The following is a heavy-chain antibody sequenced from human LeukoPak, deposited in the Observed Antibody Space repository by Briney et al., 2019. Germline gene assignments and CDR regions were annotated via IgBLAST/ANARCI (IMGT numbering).Heavy chain of an antibody. CDR2: INPNSGGT. CDR1: GYTFTGYY. J-gene: IGHJ6*03. CDR3: ARGSMGCSGGSCYYYYYMDV. D-gene: IGHD2-15*01. V-gene: IGHV1-2*02. Sequence: ASVKVSCKASGYTFTGYYMHWVRQAPGQGLEWMGWINPNSGGTNYAQKLQGRVTMTTDTSTSTAYMELRSLRSDDTAVYYCARGSMGCSGGSCYYYYYMDVWGKGTTVTVSS.